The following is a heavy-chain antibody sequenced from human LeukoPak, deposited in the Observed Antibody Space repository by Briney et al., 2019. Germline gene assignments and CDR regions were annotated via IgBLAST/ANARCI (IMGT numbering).Heavy chain of an antibody. CDR1: GFTFSSYE. CDR3: ARELSGTTSYYFDY. V-gene: IGHV3-48*03. Sequence: PGGSLRLSCAASGFTFSSYEMNWVRQAPGKGLEWVSSISTSGNTRYYADSVKGRFTISRDNAKNSLYLQMNSLRVEDTAVYYCARELSGTTSYYFDYWGQGTLVTVSS. J-gene: IGHJ4*02. D-gene: IGHD1-7*01. CDR2: ISTSGNTR.